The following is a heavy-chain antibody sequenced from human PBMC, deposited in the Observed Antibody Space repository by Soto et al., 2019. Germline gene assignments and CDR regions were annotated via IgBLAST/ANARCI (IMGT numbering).Heavy chain of an antibody. V-gene: IGHV3-21*01. D-gene: IGHD2-15*01. CDR3: ARGTRGVGPSLDY. J-gene: IGHJ4*02. Sequence: EVQLVESGGGLVKPGGSLRLSCAASGFTFSSYSMNWVRQAPGKGLEWVSSISSSSSYIYYADSVKGRFTISRDNAKKSLYLQMNSLRAEDTAVYYCARGTRGVGPSLDYWGQGTLVTASS. CDR1: GFTFSSYS. CDR2: ISSSSSYI.